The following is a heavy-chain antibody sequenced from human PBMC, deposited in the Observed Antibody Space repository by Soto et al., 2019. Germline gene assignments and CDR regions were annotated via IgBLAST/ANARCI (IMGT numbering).Heavy chain of an antibody. CDR1: GYTLTELS. J-gene: IGHJ4*02. V-gene: IGHV1-24*01. CDR3: ATAPKASYSSSTPVYY. Sequence: GASVKVSCKVSGYTLTELSMHWVRQAPGKGLEWMGGFDPEDGETIYAQKFQGRVTMTEDTSTDTAYMELSSLRSEDTAVYYCATAPKASYSSSTPVYYWGQGTLVTVSS. CDR2: FDPEDGET. D-gene: IGHD6-6*01.